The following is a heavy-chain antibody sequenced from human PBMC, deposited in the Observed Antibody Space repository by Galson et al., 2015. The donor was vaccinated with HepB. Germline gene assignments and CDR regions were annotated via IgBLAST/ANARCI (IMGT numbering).Heavy chain of an antibody. V-gene: IGHV3-23*01. CDR2: ISGGGGST. CDR3: AYGGAHWYFDL. J-gene: IGHJ2*01. CDR1: GFTFSSYT. D-gene: IGHD3-10*01. Sequence: SLRLSCAASGFTFSSYTMSWVRQAPGKGLEWVSAISGGGGSTYYADSVKGRFTVSRDNSKDTLYLQMNNLRAEDTAVYYCAYGGAHWYFDLWGRGTLVTVSS.